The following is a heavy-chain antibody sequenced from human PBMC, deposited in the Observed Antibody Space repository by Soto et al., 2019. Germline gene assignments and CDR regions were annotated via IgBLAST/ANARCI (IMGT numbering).Heavy chain of an antibody. V-gene: IGHV1-2*02. Sequence: ASAKVSCKASGYTFTGYYMHWVRQAPGQGLEWMGWINPNSGGTNYAQKFQGRVTMTRDTSISTAYMELSRLRSDDTAMYYCARRRISLGLFHYYGMDVWGQGTTVTVSS. CDR2: INPNSGGT. CDR1: GYTFTGYY. J-gene: IGHJ6*02. CDR3: ARRRISLGLFHYYGMDV. D-gene: IGHD3-16*01.